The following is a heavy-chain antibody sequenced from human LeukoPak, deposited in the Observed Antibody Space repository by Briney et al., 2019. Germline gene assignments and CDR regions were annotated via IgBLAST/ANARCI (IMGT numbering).Heavy chain of an antibody. V-gene: IGHV4-39*07. Sequence: SETLSLTCTVSGGSISSSSYYWGWIRQPPGKGLEWIGSIYYSGSTYYNPSLKSRVTISVDTSKNQFSLKLSSVTAADRAVYYCASEPTVTTPYYFDYWGQGTLVTVSS. J-gene: IGHJ4*02. D-gene: IGHD4-17*01. CDR2: IYYSGST. CDR1: GGSISSSSYY. CDR3: ASEPTVTTPYYFDY.